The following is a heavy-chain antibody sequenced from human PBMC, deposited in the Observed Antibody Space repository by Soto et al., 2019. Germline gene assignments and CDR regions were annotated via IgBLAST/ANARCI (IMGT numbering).Heavy chain of an antibody. Sequence: EVQLVESGGGLVQPGGSLRLSCAASGLIFSDYHMDWVRQAPGKGLEWVGRIRRKANSYTTEYPASVKGRFTISRDDLKNSLYLQMNSLKSEDTAVYYCAMLGGWSGGSSGMDVWGQGSTVTVSS. CDR1: GLIFSDYH. J-gene: IGHJ6*02. V-gene: IGHV3-72*01. CDR3: AMLGGWSGGSSGMDV. CDR2: IRRKANSYTT. D-gene: IGHD6-19*01.